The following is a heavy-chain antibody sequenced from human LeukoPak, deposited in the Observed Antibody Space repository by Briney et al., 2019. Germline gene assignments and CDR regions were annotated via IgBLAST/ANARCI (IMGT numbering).Heavy chain of an antibody. J-gene: IGHJ5*02. V-gene: IGHV1-2*02. Sequence: ASVKVSRKASGYTFTGYYMHWVRQAPGQGLEWMGWINPNSGGTNYAQKFQGRVTMTRDTSISTAYMELSRLRSDDTAVYYCARVLSITGTVNWFDPWGQGALVTVSS. CDR1: GYTFTGYY. CDR2: INPNSGGT. D-gene: IGHD1-20*01. CDR3: ARVLSITGTVNWFDP.